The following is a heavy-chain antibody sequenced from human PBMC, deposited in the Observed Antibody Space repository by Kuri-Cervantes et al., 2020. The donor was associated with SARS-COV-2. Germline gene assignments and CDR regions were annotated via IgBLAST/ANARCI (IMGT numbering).Heavy chain of an antibody. Sequence: GESLKISCAASGFTFSSYGMHWVRQAPGKGLEWVAVISYDGSNKYYADSVKGRFTISRDNSKSTLYLQMNSLRAEDTAVYYCAKDKGWLRQTAGLDYWGQGTLVTVSS. CDR1: GFTFSSYG. J-gene: IGHJ4*02. V-gene: IGHV3-30*18. D-gene: IGHD5-12*01. CDR2: ISYDGSNK. CDR3: AKDKGWLRQTAGLDY.